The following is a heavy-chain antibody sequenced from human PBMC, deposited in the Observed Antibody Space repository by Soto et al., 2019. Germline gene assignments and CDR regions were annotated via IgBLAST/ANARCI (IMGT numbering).Heavy chain of an antibody. CDR1: GGSFSGYY. CDR3: ARRRYCTGGSCYDGQGFYYMDV. D-gene: IGHD2-15*01. CDR2: INHSGST. V-gene: IGHV4-34*01. Sequence: SETLSLTCAVYGGSFSGYYWSWIRQPPGKGLEWIGEINHSGSTNYNPSLKSRVTISVDTSKNQFSLKLSSVTAADTAVYYCARRRYCTGGSCYDGQGFYYMDVCGKRTTVPVSS. J-gene: IGHJ6*03.